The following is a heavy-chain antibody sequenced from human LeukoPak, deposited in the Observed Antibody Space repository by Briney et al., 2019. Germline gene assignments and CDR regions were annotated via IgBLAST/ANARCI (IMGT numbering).Heavy chain of an antibody. CDR1: GFTFSNHW. D-gene: IGHD3-22*01. Sequence: PGGSLRLSCAASGFTFSNHWMSWVRQAPGKGLEWVANLDQDGSEIYYVDSVKGRFTISRDNAKNSLYLQMNSLRAEDTAVYYCARRYYYDSSSDLDSWGQGTLVTVSS. J-gene: IGHJ4*02. CDR2: LDQDGSEI. V-gene: IGHV3-7*01. CDR3: ARRYYYDSSSDLDS.